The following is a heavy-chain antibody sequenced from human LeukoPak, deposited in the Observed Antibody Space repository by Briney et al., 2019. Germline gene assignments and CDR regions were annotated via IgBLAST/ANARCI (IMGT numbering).Heavy chain of an antibody. CDR1: GFTFSSYA. V-gene: IGHV3-23*01. Sequence: GGSLRLPCAASGFTFSSYAMSWVRQAPGKGLEWVSAISGSGGSTYYADSVKGRFTISRDNSKNTLYLQMNSLRAEDTAVYYCAKANYGDYQVYFDYWGQGTLVTVSS. D-gene: IGHD4-17*01. CDR3: AKANYGDYQVYFDY. CDR2: ISGSGGST. J-gene: IGHJ4*02.